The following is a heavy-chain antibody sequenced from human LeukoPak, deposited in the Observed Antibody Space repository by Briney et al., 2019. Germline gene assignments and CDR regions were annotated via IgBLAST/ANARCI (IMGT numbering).Heavy chain of an antibody. V-gene: IGHV3-49*04. CDR1: GFTFDDYT. Sequence: GGSLRLSCTASGFTFDDYTMSWVRQAPGKGLEWIGFIRSKPYGGTTEYAASVKNRFTISRDDSKSIAYLQMNSLKSEDTAMYYCSRAVEVRYYYDCCGYYYYFDSWGQGTLVTVSS. J-gene: IGHJ4*02. D-gene: IGHD3-22*01. CDR2: IRSKPYGGTT. CDR3: SRAVEVRYYYDCCGYYYYFDS.